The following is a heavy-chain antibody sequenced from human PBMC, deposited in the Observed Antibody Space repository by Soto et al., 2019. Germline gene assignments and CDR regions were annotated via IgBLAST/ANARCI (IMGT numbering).Heavy chain of an antibody. CDR1: GFTFSSCA. CDR2: IIDSGGST. V-gene: IGHV3-23*01. CDR3: GKGRSYYYYYGVDV. J-gene: IGHJ6*02. Sequence: EVHLLESGGALVQPGGSLRLSCAASGFTFSSCAMGWVRQAPGKGLEWVSDIIDSGGSTYYADAVKGRFTISRDNSKRTLYLQVNSLRDEDTAVYYCGKGRSYYYYYGVDVWGQGTTVTVSS. D-gene: IGHD1-26*01.